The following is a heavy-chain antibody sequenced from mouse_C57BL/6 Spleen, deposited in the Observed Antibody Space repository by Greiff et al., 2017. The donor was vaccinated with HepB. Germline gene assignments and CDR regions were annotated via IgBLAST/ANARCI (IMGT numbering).Heavy chain of an antibody. J-gene: IGHJ3*01. CDR1: GYAFSSSW. V-gene: IGHV1-82*01. CDR2: MYPGDGDT. Sequence: VQVVESGPELVKPGASVKISCKASGYAFSSSWMNWVKQRPGKGLEWIGRMYPGDGDTNYNGKFKGKATLTAYKSSSTAYMQLSSLTSEDSAVYCCARSYDGYCVSVWFAYWGQGTLFTVSA. CDR3: ARSYDGYCVSVWFAY. D-gene: IGHD2-3*01.